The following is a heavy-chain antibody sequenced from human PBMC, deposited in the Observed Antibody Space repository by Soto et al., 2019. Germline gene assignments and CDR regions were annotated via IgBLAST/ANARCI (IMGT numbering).Heavy chain of an antibody. CDR3: AKGRIAVAAGAFDS. V-gene: IGHV3-33*03. CDR1: GFPFDRYA. D-gene: IGHD6-19*01. J-gene: IGHJ3*01. CDR2: IWYDGSYT. Sequence: QVHLPESGGGVVQPGTSLRLSCAASGFPFDRYAIHWVRQAPGKGLEWVAAIWYDGSYTYYGESVKGRFLISRDNSKNTVFLEMNSLRAEDAAVYFCAKGRIAVAAGAFDSWGPGTRVIVSS.